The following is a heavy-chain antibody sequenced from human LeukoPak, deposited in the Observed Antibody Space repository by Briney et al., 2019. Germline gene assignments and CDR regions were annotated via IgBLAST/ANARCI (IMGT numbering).Heavy chain of an antibody. CDR1: GGTFSSYA. J-gene: IGHJ4*02. CDR3: ARELKYYYDSSGYYDY. CDR2: IIPIFSTA. Sequence: ASVKVSCKASGGTFSSYAISWVRQAPGQGLEWMGRIIPIFSTANYAQKFEGRVTITTDESTSTAYMELSSLRSEDTAVYYCARELKYYYDSSGYYDYWGQGTLVTVSS. D-gene: IGHD3-22*01. V-gene: IGHV1-69*05.